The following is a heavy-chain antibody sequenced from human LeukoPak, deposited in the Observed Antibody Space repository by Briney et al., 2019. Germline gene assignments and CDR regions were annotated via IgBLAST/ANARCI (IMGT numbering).Heavy chain of an antibody. CDR1: GGSISSGGYY. V-gene: IGHV4-31*03. CDR2: IYYSGST. D-gene: IGHD5-18*01. J-gene: IGHJ4*02. CDR3: ARMRYSYGPFDY. Sequence: SETLSLTCTVSGGSISSGGYYWSWIRQHPGKGLEWIGYIYYSGSTYYNPSLKSRVTISVDTSKNQFSLKLSSVTAADTAVYYCARMRYSYGPFDYWGQGTLVTVSS.